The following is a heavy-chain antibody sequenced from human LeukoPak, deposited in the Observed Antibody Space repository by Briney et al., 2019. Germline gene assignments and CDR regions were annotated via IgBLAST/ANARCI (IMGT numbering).Heavy chain of an antibody. CDR2: IIPIFGTA. J-gene: IGHJ3*02. CDR1: GGTFSSYA. CDR3: ARVYDILTGDAFDI. D-gene: IGHD3-9*01. Sequence: SVKVSCKASGGTFSSYAISWVRQAPGQGLEWMGGIIPIFGTANYAQKFQGRVTITADESTSTAYMELSSLRSEDTAVYYCARVYDILTGDAFDIRGQGTMVTVSS. V-gene: IGHV1-69*13.